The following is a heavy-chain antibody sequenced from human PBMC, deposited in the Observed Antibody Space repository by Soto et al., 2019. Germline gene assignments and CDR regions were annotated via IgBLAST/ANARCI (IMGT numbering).Heavy chain of an antibody. CDR3: AHRRHPSAYCGGDCYPGWFDP. CDR2: IYWNDDK. Sequence: SGPTLVNPTQTLTLTCTFSGFSLSTSGVGVGWIRQPPGKALEWLALIYWNDDKRYSPSLKSRLTITKDTSKNQVVLTMTNMDPVDTATYYCAHRRHPSAYCGGDCYPGWFDPWGQGTLVTVSS. D-gene: IGHD2-21*02. CDR1: GFSLSTSGVG. V-gene: IGHV2-5*01. J-gene: IGHJ5*02.